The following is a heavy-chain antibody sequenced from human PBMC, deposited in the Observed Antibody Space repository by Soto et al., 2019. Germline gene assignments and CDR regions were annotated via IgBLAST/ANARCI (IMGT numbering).Heavy chain of an antibody. CDR3: VREVSAFHRGSGMDV. J-gene: IGHJ6*02. Sequence: GESLKISCEGTGYSFPNYWIVWVRQMPGKGLEWMGIIHPGNSDTRYSPSFQGQVTISVDKSISTAYLQWSSLQASDTAMYYCVREVSAFHRGSGMDVLCQETTLTVSS. CDR1: GYSFPNYW. CDR2: IHPGNSDT. V-gene: IGHV5-51*01. D-gene: IGHD3-10*01.